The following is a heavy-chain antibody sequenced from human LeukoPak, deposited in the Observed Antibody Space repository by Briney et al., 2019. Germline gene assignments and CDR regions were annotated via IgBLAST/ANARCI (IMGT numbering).Heavy chain of an antibody. CDR2: IYSGGST. J-gene: IGHJ4*02. D-gene: IGHD3-10*01. CDR3: ATNYYVSGTYPLEGY. V-gene: IGHV3-66*01. Sequence: GGSLRLSCAASGFTFSSYGMSWVRQAPGKGLEWVSVIYSGGSTYYADSVKGRFTISRDNSKNTLYLQMNSLRAEDTAVYYCATNYYVSGTYPLEGYWGQGTLVTVSS. CDR1: GFTFSSYG.